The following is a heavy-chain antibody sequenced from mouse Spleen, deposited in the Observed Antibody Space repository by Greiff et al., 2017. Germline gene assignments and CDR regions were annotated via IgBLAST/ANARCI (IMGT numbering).Heavy chain of an antibody. Sequence: VQLQQSGAELVRPGASVTLSCKASGYTFTDYEMHWVKQTPVHGLEWIGAIDPETGGTAYNQKFKGKAILTADKSSSTAYMELRSLTSEDSAVYYCTRSWGNYEKNFDVWGAGTTVTVSS. CDR1: GYTFTDYE. J-gene: IGHJ1*01. V-gene: IGHV1-15*01. D-gene: IGHD2-1*01. CDR3: TRSWGNYEKNFDV. CDR2: IDPETGGT.